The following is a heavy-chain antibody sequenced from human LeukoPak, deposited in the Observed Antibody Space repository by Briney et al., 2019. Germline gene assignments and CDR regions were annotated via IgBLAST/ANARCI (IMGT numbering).Heavy chain of an antibody. J-gene: IGHJ3*02. CDR3: ARDVVFYYYDSSGYFGAFDI. V-gene: IGHV3-21*01. Sequence: GGSLRLSCAASGLTFSSYSMTWVRQAPGKGLEWVSSITSSSSYIHYADSVKGRFTISRDNAKNSLYLQMNSLRAEDTAVYYCARDVVFYYYDSSGYFGAFDIRGQGTMVTVSS. CDR1: GLTFSSYS. D-gene: IGHD3-22*01. CDR2: ITSSSSYI.